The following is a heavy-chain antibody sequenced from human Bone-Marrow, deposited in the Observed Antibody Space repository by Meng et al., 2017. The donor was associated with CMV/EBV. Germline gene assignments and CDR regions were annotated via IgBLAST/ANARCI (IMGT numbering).Heavy chain of an antibody. V-gene: IGHV3-30*04. CDR1: GFTFSSYA. J-gene: IGHJ6*02. CDR3: ARGGPRIPYYGMDV. Sequence: GGSLRLSCAASGFTFSSYAMHWVRQAPGKGLEWVAVISYDGSNKYYADSVKGRFTISRDNSKNTLYLQMNSLRAEDTAVYYCARGGPRIPYYGMDVWGQGTTATVSS. CDR2: ISYDGSNK. D-gene: IGHD3-16*01.